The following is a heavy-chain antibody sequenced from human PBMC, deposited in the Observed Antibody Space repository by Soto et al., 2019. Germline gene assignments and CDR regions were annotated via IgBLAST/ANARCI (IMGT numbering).Heavy chain of an antibody. J-gene: IGHJ4*02. Sequence: EVQLVESGGGLVQPGGSLKLSCAASGFTFSGSAMHWVRQASGKGLEWVGRIRSKANSYATAYAASVKGRFTISRDDSKNTEYLQMNSLKTEDTAVYYCTWQWEGNYYWGQGTLVTVSS. V-gene: IGHV3-73*01. CDR1: GFTFSGSA. CDR3: TWQWEGNYY. CDR2: IRSKANSYAT. D-gene: IGHD1-26*01.